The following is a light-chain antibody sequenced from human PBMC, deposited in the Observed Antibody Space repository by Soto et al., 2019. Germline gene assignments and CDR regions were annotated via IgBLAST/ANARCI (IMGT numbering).Light chain of an antibody. CDR1: QGINSF. CDR2: YAS. V-gene: IGKV1-39*01. Sequence: IHLTQTPSSLSPSVVASVTITCRASQGINSFLGWYQQKPGQAPNLLIYYASDFQRGVPSRFSGSGSGTEFTLTITGLQPEDFATYYCQQSFSTPYTFGQGTRLEIK. CDR3: QQSFSTPYT. J-gene: IGKJ5*01.